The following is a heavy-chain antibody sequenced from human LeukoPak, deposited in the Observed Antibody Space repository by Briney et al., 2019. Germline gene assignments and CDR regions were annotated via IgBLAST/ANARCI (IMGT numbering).Heavy chain of an antibody. D-gene: IGHD6-13*01. V-gene: IGHV4-38-2*02. CDR1: GYSISSGFY. J-gene: IGHJ5*02. CDR2: IYHSGST. CDR3: ARQYSTNWYDDRGWFDP. Sequence: SETLSLTCSVSGYSISSGFYWGWIRQPPGKGLEWIGSIYHSGSTSYNPSLKSRVTISVDTSKNQFSLKLSSVTAADTAFYYCARQYSTNWYDDRGWFDPWGQGTLVTVSS.